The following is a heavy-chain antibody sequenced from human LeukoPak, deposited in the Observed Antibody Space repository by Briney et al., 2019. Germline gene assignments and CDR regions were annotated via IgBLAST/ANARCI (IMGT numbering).Heavy chain of an antibody. D-gene: IGHD1-14*01. CDR3: ARVEDTGLFDY. J-gene: IGHJ4*02. V-gene: IGHV1-8*01. Sequence: ASVKVSCKASGYTFTSYDINWVRQATGQGLEWMGWMNPNSGNTGYAQKFQGRVTMTRDTSISTVYMELRSLRSDDTAVYYCARVEDTGLFDYWGQGTLVTVSS. CDR1: GYTFTSYD. CDR2: MNPNSGNT.